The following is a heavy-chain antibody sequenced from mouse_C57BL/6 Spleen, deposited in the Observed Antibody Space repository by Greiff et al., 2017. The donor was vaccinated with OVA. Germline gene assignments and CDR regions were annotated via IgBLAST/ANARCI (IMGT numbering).Heavy chain of an antibody. V-gene: IGHV3-6*01. D-gene: IGHD2-1*01. CDR3: ARNGNYEDFDY. CDR2: ISYDGSN. J-gene: IGHJ2*01. CDR1: GYSITSCYY. Sequence: EVHLVESGPGLVKPSQSLSLTCSVSGYSITSCYYRYWIRQFPGNKLEWMGYISYDGSNNYNPSLKNRISITRYTSKNQFFLKLNSVTTEDTATYDSARNGNYEDFDYWGQGTTLTVSS.